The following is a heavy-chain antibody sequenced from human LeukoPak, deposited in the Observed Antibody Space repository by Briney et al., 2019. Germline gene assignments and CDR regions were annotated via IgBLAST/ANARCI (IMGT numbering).Heavy chain of an antibody. J-gene: IGHJ6*03. D-gene: IGHD3-10*01. CDR1: GYSISSGYY. V-gene: IGHV4-38-2*02. CDR2: RYHSGGT. CDR3: AREVTMVRGIITGYYMDV. Sequence: PSETLSLTCTVSGYSISSGYYWGWVRQPPGKGLEWIGSRYHSGGTYYTPSLKSRVTISVDSSKNQFSLKLSSVTAADTAVYFCAREVTMVRGIITGYYMDVWGKGTTVTVSS.